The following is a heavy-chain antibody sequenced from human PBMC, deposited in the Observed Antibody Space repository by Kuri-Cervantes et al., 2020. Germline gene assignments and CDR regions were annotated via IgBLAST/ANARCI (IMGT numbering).Heavy chain of an antibody. V-gene: IGHV4-38-2*01. CDR2: IYHSGST. J-gene: IGHJ4*02. Sequence: SETLSLTCAVSGYSISSGYYWGWIRQPPGKGLEWIGSIYHSGSTYYNPSLKSRVTISVDTSKNQFSLKLSSVTAADTAVYYCARGSGSANLDYWGQGTLVTVSS. CDR1: GYSISSGYY. CDR3: ARGSGSANLDY. D-gene: IGHD1-26*01.